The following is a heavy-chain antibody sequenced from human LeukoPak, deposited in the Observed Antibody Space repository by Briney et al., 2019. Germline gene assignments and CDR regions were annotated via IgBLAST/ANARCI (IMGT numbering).Heavy chain of an antibody. CDR3: ARGPWNYDSSGYYFLWFDP. CDR2: IIPIVDTA. J-gene: IGHJ5*02. Sequence: GASVKVSCKASGGTFSTYAITWVRQAPGQGLEWMGGIIPIVDTANYAQKFQGRVTITADESTSTAYMELNSLRSEDTAMYYYARGPWNYDSSGYYFLWFDPWGQGTLVTVSS. CDR1: GGTFSTYA. V-gene: IGHV1-69*13. D-gene: IGHD3-22*01.